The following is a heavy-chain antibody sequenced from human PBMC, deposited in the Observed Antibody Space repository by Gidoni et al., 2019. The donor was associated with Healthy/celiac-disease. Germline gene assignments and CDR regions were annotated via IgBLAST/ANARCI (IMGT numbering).Heavy chain of an antibody. CDR2: INPNSGGT. Sequence: QVQLVQSGAEGKKPGASVTVSCKASVYTFTGYYMQWMRQAPGQGLEWRGWINPNSGGTSYAQKFQGRVTMTGDTSISTAYMELRRLRSDYTAVYYWARDRGRIVVVPAAIGYWGHGTLVTVSS. V-gene: IGHV1-2*02. CDR3: ARDRGRIVVVPAAIGY. J-gene: IGHJ4*01. CDR1: VYTFTGYY. D-gene: IGHD2-2*01.